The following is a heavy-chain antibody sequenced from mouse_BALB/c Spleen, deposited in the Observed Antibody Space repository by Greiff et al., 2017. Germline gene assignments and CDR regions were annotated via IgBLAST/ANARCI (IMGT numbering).Heavy chain of an antibody. V-gene: IGHV2-9*02. CDR3: ARGIYYDYDGGSWFAY. D-gene: IGHD2-4*01. J-gene: IGHJ3*01. Sequence: VMLVESGPGLVAPSQSLSITCTVSGFSLTSYGVHWVRQPPGKGLEWLGVIWAGGSTNYNSALMSRLSISKDNSKSQVFLKMNSLQTDDTAMYYCARGIYYDYDGGSWFAYWGQGTLVTVSA. CDR2: IWAGGST. CDR1: GFSLTSYG.